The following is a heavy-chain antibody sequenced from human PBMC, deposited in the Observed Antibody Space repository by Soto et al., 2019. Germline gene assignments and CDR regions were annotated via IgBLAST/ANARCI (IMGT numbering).Heavy chain of an antibody. Sequence: EVQLVQSGAGVKKPGESLKISCKGSGYSFTTHWIGWVRQMPGKGLEWMGIIYPSDSDIRYNPSFQGQVTISADKSISAAYLQWSSLKASDTAMYYCASARIGTTSAFDLWGQGTMVTVSS. CDR1: GYSFTTHW. V-gene: IGHV5-51*01. CDR3: ASARIGTTSAFDL. D-gene: IGHD1-1*01. J-gene: IGHJ3*01. CDR2: IYPSDSDI.